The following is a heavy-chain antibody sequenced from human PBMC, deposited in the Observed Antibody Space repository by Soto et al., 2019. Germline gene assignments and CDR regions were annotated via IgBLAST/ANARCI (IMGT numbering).Heavy chain of an antibody. Sequence: GGSLRLSCAASGFTFSSYWMSWVRQAPGKGLEWVANIKQDGSEKYYVDSVKGRFTISRDNAKNSLYLQMNSLRAEDTAVYYCAREGYDFWSGPTYFDYWGQGTLVTVSS. CDR2: IKQDGSEK. CDR3: AREGYDFWSGPTYFDY. D-gene: IGHD3-3*01. J-gene: IGHJ4*02. V-gene: IGHV3-7*05. CDR1: GFTFSSYW.